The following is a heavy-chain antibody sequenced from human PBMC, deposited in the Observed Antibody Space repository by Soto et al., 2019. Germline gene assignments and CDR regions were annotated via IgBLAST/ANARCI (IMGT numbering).Heavy chain of an antibody. J-gene: IGHJ6*02. CDR3: ARQMWIQLSYYYYYGMDV. CDR1: GGSISSSSYY. CDR2: IYYSGST. V-gene: IGHV4-39*01. D-gene: IGHD5-18*01. Sequence: ETLSLTCTVSGGSISSSSYYWGWIRQPPGKGLEWIGSIYYSGSTYYNPSLESRVTISVDTSKNQFSLKLSSVTAADTAVYYCARQMWIQLSYYYYYGMDVWGQGTTVTVSS.